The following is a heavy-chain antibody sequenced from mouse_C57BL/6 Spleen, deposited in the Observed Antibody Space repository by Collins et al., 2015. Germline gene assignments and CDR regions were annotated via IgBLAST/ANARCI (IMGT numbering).Heavy chain of an antibody. CDR3: ARGAY. CDR2: IYPGDGDT. Sequence: QVQLQQSGAELVKPGASVKISCKASGYAFNNYWMNWVKQRPGKGLEWIGQIYPGDGDTNYNGNFKDKATLTADRSSSTVYMQLSSLTSEDSAVYFCARGAYWGQGTLVTVSA. V-gene: IGHV1-80*01. CDR1: GYAFNNYW. J-gene: IGHJ3*01.